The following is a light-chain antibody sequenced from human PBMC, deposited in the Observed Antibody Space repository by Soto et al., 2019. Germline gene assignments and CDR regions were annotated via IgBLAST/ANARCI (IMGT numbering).Light chain of an antibody. V-gene: IGKV1-39*01. CDR1: QSISSY. CDR3: QQSYQLT. J-gene: IGKJ3*01. Sequence: DIQMTQSRASLSASVGDRVIITCRASQSISSYLNWYQQKPGKAPKLLIYAASSLQSGVPSRFSGSGSGTDFTLTISSLQPEDFATCYCQQSYQLTFGPGTKVDIK. CDR2: AAS.